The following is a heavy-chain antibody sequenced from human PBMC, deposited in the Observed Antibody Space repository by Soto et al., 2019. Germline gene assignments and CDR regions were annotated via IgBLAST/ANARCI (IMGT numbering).Heavy chain of an antibody. V-gene: IGHV1-3*05. CDR1: GYTFTSYD. J-gene: IGHJ4*02. Sequence: QVQLVQSGAEEKKPGASVKVSCKASGYTFTSYDMHLVRQAPGQRLEWMGWINAGNGNTKYSQKFQGRVTITRDTSRSIAYRELSSLRSEDTAVYSWARDKITGILDYWGQGTLVTVSS. CDR2: INAGNGNT. D-gene: IGHD1-20*01. CDR3: ARDKITGILDY.